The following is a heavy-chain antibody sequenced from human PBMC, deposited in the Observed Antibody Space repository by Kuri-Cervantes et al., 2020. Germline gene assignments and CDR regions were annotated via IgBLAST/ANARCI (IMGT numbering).Heavy chain of an antibody. J-gene: IGHJ3*02. V-gene: IGHV3-30*03. CDR1: GFTFSSYG. CDR2: ISYDGSNK. Sequence: GESLKISCAASGFTFSSYGMHWVRQAPGKGLEWVAVISYDGSNKYYADSVKGRFTIPRDNAKNSLYLQMNSLRAEDTAVYYCARRNSSPDAFDIWGQGTMVTVSS. CDR3: ARRNSSPDAFDI. D-gene: IGHD6-19*01.